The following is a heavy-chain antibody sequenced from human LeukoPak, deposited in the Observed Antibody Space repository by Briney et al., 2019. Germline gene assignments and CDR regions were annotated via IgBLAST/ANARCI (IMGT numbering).Heavy chain of an antibody. V-gene: IGHV3-30-3*01. CDR2: ISYDGSNK. D-gene: IGHD3-22*01. J-gene: IGHJ3*02. Sequence: GGSLRLSCAASGFTFSSYAMHWVRQAPGKGLEWVAVISYDGSNKYYADSVKGRFTISRDNAKNSLYLQMNSLRAEDTAVYYCARGGITMIWDAFDIWGQGTMVTVSS. CDR1: GFTFSSYA. CDR3: ARGGITMIWDAFDI.